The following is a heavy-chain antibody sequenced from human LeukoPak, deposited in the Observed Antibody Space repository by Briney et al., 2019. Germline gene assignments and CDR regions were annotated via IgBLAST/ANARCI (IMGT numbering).Heavy chain of an antibody. CDR3: ARLYSSGWYPSYWYFDL. J-gene: IGHJ2*01. CDR2: INPNSGGT. D-gene: IGHD6-19*01. Sequence: ASVKVSCKASGYTFTGYYMHWVRQAPGQGLEWMGWINPNSGGTNYAQKLQGRVTMTTDTSTSTAYMELRSLRSDDTAVYYCARLYSSGWYPSYWYFDLWGRGTLVTVSS. CDR1: GYTFTGYY. V-gene: IGHV1-2*02.